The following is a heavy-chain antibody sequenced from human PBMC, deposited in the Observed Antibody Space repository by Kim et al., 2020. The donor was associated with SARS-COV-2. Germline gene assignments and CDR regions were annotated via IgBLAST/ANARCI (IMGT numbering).Heavy chain of an antibody. J-gene: IGHJ2*01. V-gene: IGHV1-24*01. CDR2: FDPEDGET. CDR3: ATGFGQQQGLYWYFDL. D-gene: IGHD3-10*01. Sequence: ASVKVSCKVSGYTLTELSMHWVRQAPGKGLEWMGGFDPEDGETIYAQKFQGRVTMTEDTSTDTAYMELSSLRSEDTAVYYCATGFGQQQGLYWYFDLWGRGTLVTVSS. CDR1: GYTLTELS.